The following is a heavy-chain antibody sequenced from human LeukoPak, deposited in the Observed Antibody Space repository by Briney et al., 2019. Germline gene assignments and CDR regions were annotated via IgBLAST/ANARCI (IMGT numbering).Heavy chain of an antibody. CDR1: GFTVSGDY. J-gene: IGHJ4*02. D-gene: IGHD1-26*01. V-gene: IGHV3-7*01. CDR3: ARVVTVGATTAFDY. CDR2: IKQDGSEQ. Sequence: GGSLRLSSAASGFTVSGDYMSWVRQAPGKGLEGVANIKQDGSEQYYVDSVQGRFTISRDNAKNSLYLQMNSLRAEDTAVYYCARVVTVGATTAFDYWGQGTLVTVSS.